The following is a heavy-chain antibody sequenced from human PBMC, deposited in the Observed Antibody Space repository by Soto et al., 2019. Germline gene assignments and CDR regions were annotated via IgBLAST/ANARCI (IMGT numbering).Heavy chain of an antibody. J-gene: IGHJ3*02. Sequence: QVQLVQSGTEVKKPGASVKVSCKASGYTFTTYGTSWCRQPPGQGLGGLAGINTYNGHPNYAQKLQGRVTLTTDTSTSTAYMELRSLRSDDTAVYYCARDLLYSSRSTVRFDIWGQGTMVTVSS. CDR1: GYTFTTYG. CDR2: INTYNGHP. D-gene: IGHD6-13*01. CDR3: ARDLLYSSRSTVRFDI. V-gene: IGHV1-18*01.